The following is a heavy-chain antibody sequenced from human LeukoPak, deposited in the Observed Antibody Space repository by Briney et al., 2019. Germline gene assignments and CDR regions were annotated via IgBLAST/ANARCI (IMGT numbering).Heavy chain of an antibody. J-gene: IGHJ1*01. CDR3: ARTRVQRLKDYGGNSGFQH. Sequence: SETLSLTCAVYGGSFSGYYWSWIRQPPGKGLEWIGEINHSGSTNYNPSLKSRVTISVDTSKNQFSLKLSSVTAADTAVYYCARTRVQRLKDYGGNSGFQHWGQGTLVTVSS. CDR2: INHSGST. CDR1: GGSFSGYY. D-gene: IGHD4-23*01. V-gene: IGHV4-34*09.